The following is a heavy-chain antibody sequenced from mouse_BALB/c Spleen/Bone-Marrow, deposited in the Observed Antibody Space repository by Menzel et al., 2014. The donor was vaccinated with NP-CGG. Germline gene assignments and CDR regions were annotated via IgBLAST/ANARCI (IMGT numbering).Heavy chain of an antibody. CDR2: ISSGGSYT. CDR3: ARKSYYDYDGRPWFAY. D-gene: IGHD2-4*01. CDR1: GFTFSSYA. J-gene: IGHJ3*01. Sequence: EVKVEESGGGLVKPGGSLKLSCAASGFTFSSYAMSWVRPTPEKRLEWVATISSGGSYTYYPDSVKGRFTISRDNAKNTLFLQMSSLRSEDTAMYYCARKSYYDYDGRPWFAYWGQGTLVTVSA. V-gene: IGHV5-9-3*01.